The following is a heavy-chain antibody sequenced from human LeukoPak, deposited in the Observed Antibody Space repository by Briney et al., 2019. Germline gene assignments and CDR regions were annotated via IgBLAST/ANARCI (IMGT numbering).Heavy chain of an antibody. V-gene: IGHV3-23*01. CDR2: ISPGGGPT. CDR3: AKDGAWLRFDD. Sequence: GGSLRLSCAGSGFPFSSHGMDWVRQAPGKGLEWVSGISPGGGPTYYADSVRGRFSISRDDLKNAVYLQMKNLTAEDTAVYYCAKDGAWLRFDDWGQGILVTVSS. CDR1: GFPFSSHG. J-gene: IGHJ4*02. D-gene: IGHD5-12*01.